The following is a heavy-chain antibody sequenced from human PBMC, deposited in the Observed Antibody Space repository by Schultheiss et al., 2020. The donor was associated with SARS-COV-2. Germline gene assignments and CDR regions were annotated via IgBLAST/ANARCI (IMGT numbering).Heavy chain of an antibody. CDR1: GFTVSSNY. V-gene: IGHV3-11*04. D-gene: IGHD2-8*01. CDR3: ARDTNIDGVFNDY. J-gene: IGHJ4*02. CDR2: ISGSGGNV. Sequence: GGSLRLSCAASGFTVSSNYMSWVRQAPGKGLEWLSYISGSGGNVYYADSVRGRFTISRDNARNSLYLQMDSLGVDDTAIYYCARDTNIDGVFNDYWGQGTLVTVSS.